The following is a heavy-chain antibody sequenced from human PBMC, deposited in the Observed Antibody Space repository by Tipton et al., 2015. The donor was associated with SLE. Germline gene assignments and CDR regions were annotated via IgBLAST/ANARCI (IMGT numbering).Heavy chain of an antibody. CDR1: GGSFSGYY. CDR3: ARGDFTGATTWFDP. V-gene: IGHV4-34*01. CDR2: INHSGST. Sequence: TLSLTCAVYGGSFSGYYWSWIRQPPGKGLEWIGQINHSGSTNYNPSLKSRVTISVDTSKNQFSLKLSSVTAADTAVYYCARGDFTGATTWFDPWGQGALVIVSS. D-gene: IGHD1-26*01. J-gene: IGHJ5*02.